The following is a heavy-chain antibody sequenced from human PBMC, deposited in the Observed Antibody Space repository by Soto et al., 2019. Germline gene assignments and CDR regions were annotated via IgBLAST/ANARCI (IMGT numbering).Heavy chain of an antibody. D-gene: IGHD7-27*01. CDR2: IYYSGST. CDR3: ARDPTNWDDAFDI. Sequence: SETLSLTCTVSGGSISSSSYYWGWIRQPPGKGLEWIGSIYYSGSTYYNPSLKSRVTISVDTSKNQFSLKLSSVTAADTAVYCCARDPTNWDDAFDIWGQGTMVTVSS. V-gene: IGHV4-39*07. CDR1: GGSISSSSYY. J-gene: IGHJ3*02.